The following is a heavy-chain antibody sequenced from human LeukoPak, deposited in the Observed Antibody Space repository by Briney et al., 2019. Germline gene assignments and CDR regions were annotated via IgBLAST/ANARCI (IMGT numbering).Heavy chain of an antibody. V-gene: IGHV3-21*01. Sequence: GGSLRLSCAASGFTFSSYTMNWVRQAPGKGLQSVSSISSSSSYIYYADSVKGRFTISRDNSKNSLYLQMNSLRAEDTAVYYCARASGWYERGPDYYYYMDVWGKGTTVTVSS. J-gene: IGHJ6*03. CDR2: ISSSSSYI. CDR3: ARASGWYERGPDYYYYMDV. CDR1: GFTFSSYT. D-gene: IGHD6-19*01.